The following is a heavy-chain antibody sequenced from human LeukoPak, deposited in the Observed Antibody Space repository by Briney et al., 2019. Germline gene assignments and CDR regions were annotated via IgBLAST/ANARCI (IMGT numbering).Heavy chain of an antibody. Sequence: PSETLSLTCTVSGGSISSYYWSWIRQPAGKGLEWIGRIYTSGSTNYNPSLKSRVTMSVDTSKNQFSLKLSSVTAADTAVYYCARERGGSRELAPDDAFDIWGQGTMVTVPS. V-gene: IGHV4-4*07. CDR1: GGSISSYY. CDR2: IYTSGST. CDR3: ARERGGSRELAPDDAFDI. J-gene: IGHJ3*02. D-gene: IGHD1-14*01.